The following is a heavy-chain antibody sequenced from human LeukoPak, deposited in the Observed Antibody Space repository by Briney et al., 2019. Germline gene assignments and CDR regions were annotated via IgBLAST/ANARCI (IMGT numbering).Heavy chain of an antibody. CDR3: ARVRSGSSAGNYGMDV. CDR2: INSDGSST. CDR1: GFSFSSYT. J-gene: IGHJ6*02. D-gene: IGHD1-26*01. V-gene: IGHV3-74*01. Sequence: GGSLRLSCAASGFSFSSYTMNWVRQAPGKGLVWVSRINSDGSSTSYADSAKGRFTISRDNAKNTLYLQMNSLRAEDTAVYYCARVRSGSSAGNYGMDVWGQGTTVTVSS.